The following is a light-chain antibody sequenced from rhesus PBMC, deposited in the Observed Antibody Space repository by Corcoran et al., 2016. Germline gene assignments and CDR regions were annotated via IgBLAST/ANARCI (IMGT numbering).Light chain of an antibody. Sequence: DIQMTQSPSSLSASVGDRVTITCRARQGISSYLAWYQQKPGKAHKLLIYAASNMQSGVPSRFSGRGSGTDCTLTISSLQPEDFATYDCQQHNSYPRNVGGGTKVELK. J-gene: IGKJ4*01. CDR2: AAS. CDR3: QQHNSYPRN. CDR1: QGISSY. V-gene: IGKV1-25*01.